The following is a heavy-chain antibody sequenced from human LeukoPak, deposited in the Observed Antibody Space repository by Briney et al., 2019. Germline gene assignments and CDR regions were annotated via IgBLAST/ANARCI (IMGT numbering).Heavy chain of an antibody. CDR3: ARGPGTVGLSP. CDR1: GTSFTHYY. Sequence: SETLSLTCNVSGTSFTHYYWSWIRQTPEKGLEWIGQINHSGDTSYNPSLRSRVTLSVDSSKNQFSLKVTSVTAADTGVYYCARGPGTVGLSPWGQGTRVTVSS. CDR2: INHSGDT. D-gene: IGHD1/OR15-1a*01. J-gene: IGHJ5*02. V-gene: IGHV4-34*01.